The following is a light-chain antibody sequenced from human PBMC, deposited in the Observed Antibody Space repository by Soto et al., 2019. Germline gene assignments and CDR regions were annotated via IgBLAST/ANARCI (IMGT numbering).Light chain of an antibody. CDR1: PSVSSSY. Sequence: EIVLTQSPGTLSLSQGERATLSCRASPSVSSSYLAWYQQKPGQAPRLLIYGASSRATGIPDRFSGSGSGTDFTLIISRLEPEDFAVYYCQHYGSSPGTFGPGTKVEIK. CDR2: GAS. CDR3: QHYGSSPGT. J-gene: IGKJ1*01. V-gene: IGKV3-20*01.